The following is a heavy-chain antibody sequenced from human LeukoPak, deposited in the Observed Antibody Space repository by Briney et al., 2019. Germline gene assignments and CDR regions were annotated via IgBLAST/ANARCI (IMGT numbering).Heavy chain of an antibody. CDR3: ARHLGYGLYDAFDI. V-gene: IGHV5-51*01. Sequence: GESLKISCKGSGYTFATYWIGWVRQMPGKGLEWMGIIYPGDSDTRYNPSFQGQVTISADKSISTAYLQWSSLKASDTAMYYCARHLGYGLYDAFDIWGQGTMVTVSS. J-gene: IGHJ3*02. CDR1: GYTFATYW. D-gene: IGHD5-18*01. CDR2: IYPGDSDT.